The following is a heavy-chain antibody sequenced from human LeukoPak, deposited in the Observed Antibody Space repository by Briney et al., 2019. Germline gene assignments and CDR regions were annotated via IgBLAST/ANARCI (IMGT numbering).Heavy chain of an antibody. D-gene: IGHD5-12*01. CDR2: IYYSGST. V-gene: IGHV4-59*11. J-gene: IGHJ4*02. Sequence: SETLSLTCTVSGGSISSHYWSWIRQPPGKGLEWIGYIYYSGSTNYNPSLKSRVTISVDTSKNQFSLKLSSVTAADTAVYYCARGSGGYDSPFDYWGQGTLVTVSS. CDR1: GGSISSHY. CDR3: ARGSGGYDSPFDY.